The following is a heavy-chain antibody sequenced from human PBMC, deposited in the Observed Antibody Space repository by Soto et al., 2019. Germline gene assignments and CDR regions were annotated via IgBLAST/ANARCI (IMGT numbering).Heavy chain of an antibody. J-gene: IGHJ6*02. Sequence: GESLKISCETSGYSFTDYWIGWVRQMPGKGLEWVGIIYPGDSQARYSPSFQGQATMSADKSITAAYLQWSSLKASDTATYYYASQGYSYGLSVGLDGSGQGTMVTVSS. CDR2: IYPGDSQA. CDR1: GYSFTDYW. V-gene: IGHV5-51*01. D-gene: IGHD5-18*01. CDR3: ASQGYSYGLSVGLDG.